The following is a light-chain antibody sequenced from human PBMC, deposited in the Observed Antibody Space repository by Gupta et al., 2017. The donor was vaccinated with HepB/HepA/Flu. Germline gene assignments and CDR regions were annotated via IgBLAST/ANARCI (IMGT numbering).Light chain of an antibody. J-gene: IGLJ2*01. CDR2: DHS. CDR1: NIGSQS. CDR3: QVSDSATDHVI. Sequence: SCVLTPPPSVSVATGLTARITCGGDNIGSQSVHWYQQRPGPAPVLVMYDHSDRPSGIPERFAGANSGNTATLTITRVEAGDEADYYCQVSDSATDHVIFGGGTKLTVL. V-gene: IGLV3-21*02.